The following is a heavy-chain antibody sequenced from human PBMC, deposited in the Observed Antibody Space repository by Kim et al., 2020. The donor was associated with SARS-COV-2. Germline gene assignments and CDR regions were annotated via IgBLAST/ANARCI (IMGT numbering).Heavy chain of an antibody. V-gene: IGHV4-34*01. CDR3: ARSQSDSSGGRAFDI. Sequence: SETLSLTCAVYGGSFSGYYWSWIRQPPGKGLEWIGEINHSGSTNYNPSLKSRVTISVDTSKNQFSLKLSSVTAADTAVYYCARSQSDSSGGRAFDIWGQGTMVTVSS. CDR2: INHSGST. D-gene: IGHD2-15*01. CDR1: GGSFSGYY. J-gene: IGHJ3*02.